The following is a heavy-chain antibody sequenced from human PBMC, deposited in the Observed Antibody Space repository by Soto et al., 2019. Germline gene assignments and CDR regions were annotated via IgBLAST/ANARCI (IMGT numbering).Heavy chain of an antibody. CDR1: GFTFDDYT. Sequence: GGSLRLSCAASGFTFDDYTMHWVRQAPGKGLEWVSLISWDGGSTYYADSVKGRFTISRDNSKNSLYLQMNSLRTEDTALYYCAKDYCSGGSCRNYYYYYGMDVWGQGTTVTVSS. J-gene: IGHJ6*02. CDR2: ISWDGGST. CDR3: AKDYCSGGSCRNYYYYYGMDV. D-gene: IGHD2-15*01. V-gene: IGHV3-43*01.